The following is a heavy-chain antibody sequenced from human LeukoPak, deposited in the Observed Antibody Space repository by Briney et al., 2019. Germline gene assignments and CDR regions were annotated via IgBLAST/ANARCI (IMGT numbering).Heavy chain of an antibody. D-gene: IGHD6-19*01. CDR1: GFTVSSNY. V-gene: IGHV3-53*01. J-gene: IGHJ4*02. CDR2: IYSGGST. Sequence: GGSLRLSCAASGFTVSSNYISWVRQAPGKGLEWVSVIYSGGSTYYADSVKGRFTISRDNSKNTLYLQMNSLRAEDTAVYYCAKLSGRSGWYFDYWGQGTLVTVSS. CDR3: AKLSGRSGWYFDY.